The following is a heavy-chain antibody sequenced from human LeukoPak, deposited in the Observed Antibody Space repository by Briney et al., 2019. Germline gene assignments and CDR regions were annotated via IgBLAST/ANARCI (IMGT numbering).Heavy chain of an antibody. D-gene: IGHD6-19*01. CDR2: ISGSGGST. V-gene: IGHV3-23*01. CDR3: AKIEGGIAVAGRQANFDY. Sequence: PGGSLRLSCAASGFTFSSYAMSWVRQAPGKGLEWVSAISGSGGSTYYADSVKGRFTISRDNSKNTLYLQMNSLRAEDTAVYYCAKIEGGIAVAGRQANFDYWGQGTLVTVSS. J-gene: IGHJ4*02. CDR1: GFTFSSYA.